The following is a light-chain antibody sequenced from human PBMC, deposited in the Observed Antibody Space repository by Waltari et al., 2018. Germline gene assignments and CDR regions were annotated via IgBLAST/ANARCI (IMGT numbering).Light chain of an antibody. Sequence: QSALSQPVSVSASPGQSITISCTGTNTAVGHYELVSWYQQYPGKAPKLLIFEDSRRPSGISARFSGSKSGNTASLTITGLQADDEADYYCCSYAGSSTVYIFGTGTKVTV. V-gene: IGLV2-23*02. CDR1: NTAVGHYEL. CDR3: CSYAGSSTVYI. J-gene: IGLJ1*01. CDR2: EDS.